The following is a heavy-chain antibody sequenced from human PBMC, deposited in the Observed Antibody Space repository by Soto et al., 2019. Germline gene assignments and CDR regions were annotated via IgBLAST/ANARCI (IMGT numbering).Heavy chain of an antibody. CDR1: GGSFSGYY. CDR2: INHSGST. D-gene: IGHD2-8*02. V-gene: IGHV4-34*01. J-gene: IGHJ4*02. CDR3: ARDKITGLFDY. Sequence: SEALSLTCAVYGGSFSGYYWSWIRQPPGTGLEWIGEINHSGSTNYNPSLKSRVTISVDTSKNQFSLKLTSVTAADTAVYYCARDKITGLFDYWGQGTLVTVSS.